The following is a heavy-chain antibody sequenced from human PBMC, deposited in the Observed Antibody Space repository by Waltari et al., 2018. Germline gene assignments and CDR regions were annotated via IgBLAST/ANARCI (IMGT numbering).Heavy chain of an antibody. J-gene: IGHJ3*02. D-gene: IGHD3-16*01. Sequence: QVQLVQSGAEVKKPGSSVKVSFTASGGTFRSYAISWFRQAPGQGLEWMGGIIPIFGTANYAQKFQGRVTITTDESTSTAYMELSSLRSEDTAVYYCASGGTNSDAFDIWGQGTMVTVSS. V-gene: IGHV1-69*05. CDR1: GGTFRSYA. CDR3: ASGGTNSDAFDI. CDR2: IIPIFGTA.